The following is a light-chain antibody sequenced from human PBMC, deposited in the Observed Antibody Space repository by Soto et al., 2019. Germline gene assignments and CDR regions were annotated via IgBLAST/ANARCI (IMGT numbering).Light chain of an antibody. CDR1: QSLSGL. CDR3: QQYNDNWT. J-gene: IGKJ1*01. CDR2: DAS. Sequence: DIQMTQSPSTLSASVGDRVTITCRASQSLSGLLAWYQQKPGKAPKLLIYDASSLQSGVPSRFSGSGSGTEFTLTISSLQPDDSATYYCQQYNDNWTFGQGTKV. V-gene: IGKV1-5*01.